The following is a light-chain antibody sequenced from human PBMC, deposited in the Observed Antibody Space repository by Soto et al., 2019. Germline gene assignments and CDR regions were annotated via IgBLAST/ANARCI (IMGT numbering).Light chain of an antibody. CDR2: KTA. CDR1: QSISSW. J-gene: IGKJ1*01. CDR3: QQYHTWWT. V-gene: IGKV1-5*03. Sequence: DIQMTQSPSTLSASVGDRVTITCRASQSISSWLAWYQQKPGKAPKILIYKTASLESGVPSRFSGSVSGTEVTLTISSLQPDNFATYYCQQYHTWWTFGQGTKVQI.